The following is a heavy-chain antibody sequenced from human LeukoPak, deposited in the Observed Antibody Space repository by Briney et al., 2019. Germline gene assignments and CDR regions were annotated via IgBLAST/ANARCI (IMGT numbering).Heavy chain of an antibody. J-gene: IGHJ4*02. CDR2: IWYDGSNK. CDR1: GFTFSSYG. CDR3: AKDLHSSSSSFDY. Sequence: GRSLRLSCAASGFTFSSYGMHWVRQAPGKGLEWVAVIWYDGSNKYYADSVKGRFTISRDNSKNTLYLQMNSLRAEDTAVYYCAKDLHSSSSSFDYWGQGTLVTVSS. D-gene: IGHD6-6*01. V-gene: IGHV3-33*06.